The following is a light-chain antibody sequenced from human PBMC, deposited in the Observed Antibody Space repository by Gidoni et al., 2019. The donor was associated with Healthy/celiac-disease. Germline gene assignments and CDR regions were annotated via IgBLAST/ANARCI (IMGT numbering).Light chain of an antibody. V-gene: IGKV3-11*01. CDR1: QSVSSY. CDR2: DAS. Sequence: EIVLTQSPATLSLSPGERATLSCRASQSVSSYLAWYQQKPGQAPRLLIYDASNRATGIPARFSGSGSGTDFTLTISSLEPEDFAVYYCQQRSNPAGLTFGGGTKVEIK. J-gene: IGKJ4*01. CDR3: QQRSNPAGLT.